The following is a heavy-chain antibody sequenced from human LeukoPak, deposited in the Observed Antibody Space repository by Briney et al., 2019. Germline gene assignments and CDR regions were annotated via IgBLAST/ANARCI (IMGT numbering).Heavy chain of an antibody. D-gene: IGHD2-21*01. V-gene: IGHV3-53*01. CDR2: TYTGGNS. CDR1: GFTVSSIH. Sequence: GGSLRLSCAASGFTVSSIHMVWVRQAPGKGLEWVSVTYTGGNSYYADSVKGRFIISRDISKNTLYLQMNSLRVDDTAVYFCASGDGYLQPYWGQGTLVTVSS. CDR3: ASGDGYLQPY. J-gene: IGHJ4*02.